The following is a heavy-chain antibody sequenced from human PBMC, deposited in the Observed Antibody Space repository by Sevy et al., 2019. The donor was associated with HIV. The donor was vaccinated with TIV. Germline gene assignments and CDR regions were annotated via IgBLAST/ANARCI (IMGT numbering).Heavy chain of an antibody. CDR1: GFTLSRYS. D-gene: IGHD2-8*01. CDR3: AREGCTKPHDY. CDR2: FSFGCGKI. J-gene: IGHJ4*02. Sequence: GGSLRLSGAASGFTLSRYSMSWIRKTPGKGLEWVSTFSFGCGKINYADSVKGRFTISRDDSRNTFYLQMNSLRAEDTAIYYCAREGCTKPHDYWGQGTVVTVSS. V-gene: IGHV3-23*01.